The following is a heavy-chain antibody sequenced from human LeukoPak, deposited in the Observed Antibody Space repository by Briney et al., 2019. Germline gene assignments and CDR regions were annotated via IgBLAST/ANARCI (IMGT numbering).Heavy chain of an antibody. Sequence: SQILSLTCALSGDSFSSNSAAWNWIRQSPSRGLEWLGRTYYRSKWYNDYAVSVKSRIAINPDTSKNQFSLQLNSVTPEDTAVYYCARVVRITMTRGAFDIWGQGTMVTVSS. D-gene: IGHD3-22*01. J-gene: IGHJ3*02. CDR3: ARVVRITMTRGAFDI. V-gene: IGHV6-1*01. CDR1: GDSFSSNSAA. CDR2: TYYRSKWYN.